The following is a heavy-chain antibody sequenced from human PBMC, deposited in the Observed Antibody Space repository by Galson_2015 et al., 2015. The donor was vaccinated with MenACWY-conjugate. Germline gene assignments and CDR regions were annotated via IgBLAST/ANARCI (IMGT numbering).Heavy chain of an antibody. Sequence: SETLSLTCSVSGASISTDYWSWFRQPPGKGLEWIGYIHYSGSTKYNPSLKTRVTVSLDTSENQFSLKLSSVTAADTAVYYCARWVAVKMIEYCGQGTLVTVSS. CDR2: IHYSGST. CDR3: ARWVAVKMIEY. V-gene: IGHV4-59*01. J-gene: IGHJ4*02. CDR1: GASISTDY. D-gene: IGHD6-19*01.